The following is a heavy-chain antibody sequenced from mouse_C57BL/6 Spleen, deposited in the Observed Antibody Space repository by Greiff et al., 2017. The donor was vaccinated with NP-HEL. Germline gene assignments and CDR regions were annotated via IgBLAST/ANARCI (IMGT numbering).Heavy chain of an antibody. CDR3: SHYYGSSLYYAMDY. Sequence: VQLQQSGAELVKPGASVKMSCKASGYTFTSYWITWVKQRPGQGLEWIGDIYPGSGSTNYNEKFKSKATLTVDTSSSTAYMQLSSLTSEDSAVYYCSHYYGSSLYYAMDYWGQGTSVTVSS. D-gene: IGHD1-1*01. J-gene: IGHJ4*01. CDR2: IYPGSGST. CDR1: GYTFTSYW. V-gene: IGHV1-55*01.